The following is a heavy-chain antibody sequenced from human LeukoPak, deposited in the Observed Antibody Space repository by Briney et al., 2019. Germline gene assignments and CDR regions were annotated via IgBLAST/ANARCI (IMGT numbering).Heavy chain of an antibody. D-gene: IGHD1-26*01. CDR3: ARDGVVGATTLDY. CDR1: GFTFSSYA. Sequence: GGSLRLSCAASGFTFSSYAMHWVRQAPGKGLEWVAVISYDGSNKYYADSVKGRFTISRDNSKNTLYLQMNSLGAEDTAVYYCARDGVVGATTLDYWGQGTLVTVSS. V-gene: IGHV3-30*04. CDR2: ISYDGSNK. J-gene: IGHJ4*02.